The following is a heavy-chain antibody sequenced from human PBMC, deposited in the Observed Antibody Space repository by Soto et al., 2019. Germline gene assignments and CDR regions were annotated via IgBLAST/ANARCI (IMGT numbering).Heavy chain of an antibody. V-gene: IGHV4-34*01. D-gene: IGHD3-16*01. CDR3: ARDRGWFDP. CDR2: INHSGST. Sequence: SETLSLTCAGYGGSFSGYYWSWIRQPPGKGLEWIGEINHSGSTNYNPSLKSRVTISVDTPKNQFSLKLSSVTAADTAVYYCARDRGWFDPWGQGTMVTVSS. CDR1: GGSFSGYY. J-gene: IGHJ5*02.